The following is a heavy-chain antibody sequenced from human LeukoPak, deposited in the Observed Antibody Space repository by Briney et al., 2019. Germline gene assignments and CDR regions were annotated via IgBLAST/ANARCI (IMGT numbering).Heavy chain of an antibody. CDR3: ARGGDRSFDY. V-gene: IGHV4-34*01. J-gene: IGHJ4*02. Sequence: SETLSLACAVYGGSFSGYYWSWIRQPPGKGLEWIGEINHSGSTNYNPSLKSRVTISVDKAKNQFSLNLNSVTAADTAVYYCARGGDRSFDYWGQGTLVTVSS. CDR2: INHSGST. CDR1: GGSFSGYY. D-gene: IGHD3-10*01.